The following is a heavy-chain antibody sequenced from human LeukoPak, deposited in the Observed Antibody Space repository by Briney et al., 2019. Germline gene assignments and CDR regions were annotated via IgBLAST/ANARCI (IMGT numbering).Heavy chain of an antibody. CDR3: ARGYSSSWYLNWFDP. J-gene: IGHJ5*02. D-gene: IGHD6-13*01. Sequence: SSETLSLTCTVSGYSISSGYYWGWLRQPPGKGLEWIGSIYHSGSTYYNPSLKSQLTISVDTSKNQFSLKLTSVTAADTAVYYCARGYSSSWYLNWFDPWGQGTLVTVSS. CDR2: IYHSGST. V-gene: IGHV4-38-2*02. CDR1: GYSISSGYY.